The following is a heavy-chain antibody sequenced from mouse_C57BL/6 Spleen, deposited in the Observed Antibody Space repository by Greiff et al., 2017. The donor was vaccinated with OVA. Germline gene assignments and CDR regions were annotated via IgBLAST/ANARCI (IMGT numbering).Heavy chain of an antibody. J-gene: IGHJ1*03. CDR2: INPNNGGT. Sequence: EVKLMESGPELVKPGASVKMSCKASGYTFTDYNMHWVKQSHGKSLEWIGYINPNNGGTSYNQKFKGKATLTVNKSSSTAYMELRSLTSEDSAVYYCTRWYYGSSSYWYFDVWGTGTTVTVSS. V-gene: IGHV1-22*01. D-gene: IGHD1-1*01. CDR1: GYTFTDYN. CDR3: TRWYYGSSSYWYFDV.